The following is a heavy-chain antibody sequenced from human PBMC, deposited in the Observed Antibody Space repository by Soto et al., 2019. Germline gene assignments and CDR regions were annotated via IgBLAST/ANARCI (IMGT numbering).Heavy chain of an antibody. D-gene: IGHD6-19*01. CDR2: IDPSDSYT. Sequence: PGESLKISCKGSGYSFSSYWISWVRQMPGKGLEWMGRIDPSDSYTNYGPSFQGHVTISADKSISTAYLQWSSLKASDTAMYYCARRGWSNNWFDPWGQGTLVTVSS. J-gene: IGHJ5*02. CDR1: GYSFSSYW. V-gene: IGHV5-10-1*01. CDR3: ARRGWSNNWFDP.